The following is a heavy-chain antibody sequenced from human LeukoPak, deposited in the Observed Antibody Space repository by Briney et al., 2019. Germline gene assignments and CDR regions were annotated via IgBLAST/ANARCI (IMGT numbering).Heavy chain of an antibody. CDR1: GYTFTGYY. Sequence: ASVKVSCKASGYTFTGYYMHWVRQAPGQGLEWMGWINPNSGGTNYAQKFQGWVTMTRDTSISTAYMELSSLRSEDTAVYYCTTIFYGSGSYYPVWGQGTLVTVSS. D-gene: IGHD3-10*01. J-gene: IGHJ4*02. CDR2: INPNSGGT. V-gene: IGHV1-2*04. CDR3: TTIFYGSGSYYPV.